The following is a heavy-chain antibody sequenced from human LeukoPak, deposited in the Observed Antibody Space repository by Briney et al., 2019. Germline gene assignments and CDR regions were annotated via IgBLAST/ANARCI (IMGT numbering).Heavy chain of an antibody. CDR2: ISSSSSII. V-gene: IGHV3-48*02. D-gene: IGHD2-21*01. CDR3: ARSIDIDY. CDR1: GNYW. Sequence: AGGSLRLSCAASGNYWRHWVRQAPGKGLGWVSYISSSSSIIYYADSLKGRFTISRDTAKNSLYLQMNSLRDEDTAVYYCARSIDIDYWGQGTLATVSS. J-gene: IGHJ4*02.